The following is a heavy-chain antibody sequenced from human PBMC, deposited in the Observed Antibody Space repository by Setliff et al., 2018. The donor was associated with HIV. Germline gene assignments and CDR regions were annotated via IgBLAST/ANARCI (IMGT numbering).Heavy chain of an antibody. CDR2: SDPEDGNK. CDR3: ATGKLSGSGSPIYNWFDP. CDR1: GYTLTELS. Sequence: GASVKVSCKVSGYTLTELSMHWVRQAPGKGLEWMGGSDPEDGNKMYAQKLQGRVTMTEDTSTDTAYMELSSLRSEDTAVYYCATGKLSGSGSPIYNWFDPWGQGTLVTVS. V-gene: IGHV1-24*01. D-gene: IGHD3-10*01. J-gene: IGHJ5*02.